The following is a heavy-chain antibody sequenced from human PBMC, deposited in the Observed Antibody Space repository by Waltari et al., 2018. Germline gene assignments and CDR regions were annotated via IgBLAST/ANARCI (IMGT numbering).Heavy chain of an antibody. J-gene: IGHJ4*02. D-gene: IGHD4-4*01. CDR1: GFTFDDYA. V-gene: IGHV3-9*03. Sequence: EVQLVESGGGLVQTGRSLRLSCAASGFTFDDYAMPWVRQAPGKGLEWVSGISWNSGSIGYADAVKGRFTISRDNAKNSLYLQMNSLRAEDMALYYCAKDKGRRLQYIDYWGQGTLVTVSS. CDR2: ISWNSGSI. CDR3: AKDKGRRLQYIDY.